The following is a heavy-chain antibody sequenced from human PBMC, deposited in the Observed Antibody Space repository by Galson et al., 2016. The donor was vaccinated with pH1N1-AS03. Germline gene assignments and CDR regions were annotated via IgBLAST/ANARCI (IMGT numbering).Heavy chain of an antibody. Sequence: SLRLSCAASGFIFSNYWMSWVRQAPGKGLESVANISQGGSETYYVDSVKGRFTIFRDNAKNSLYLQMNSLRADDTAVYYCARADWGSADYWGQGTLVSVSS. CDR2: ISQGGSET. D-gene: IGHD7-27*01. CDR1: GFIFSNYW. V-gene: IGHV3-7*03. J-gene: IGHJ4*02. CDR3: ARADWGSADY.